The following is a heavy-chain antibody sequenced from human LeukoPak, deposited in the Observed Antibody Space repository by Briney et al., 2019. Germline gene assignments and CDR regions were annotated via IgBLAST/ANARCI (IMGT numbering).Heavy chain of an antibody. CDR1: GFTFSSYA. J-gene: IGHJ3*02. CDR3: AKDRPPHGLRYFDWLSRNDAFDI. V-gene: IGHV3-23*01. CDR2: ISGSGGST. D-gene: IGHD3-9*01. Sequence: GGSLRLSCAASGFTFSSYAMSWVRQAPGKGLEWVSAISGSGGSTYYADSVKGRFTISRDNSKNTLYLQMNSLRAEDTAVYYCAKDRPPHGLRYFDWLSRNDAFDIWGQGTMVTVSS.